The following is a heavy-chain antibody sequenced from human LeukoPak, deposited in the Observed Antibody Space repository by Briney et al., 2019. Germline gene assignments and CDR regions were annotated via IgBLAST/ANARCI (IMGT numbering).Heavy chain of an antibody. V-gene: IGHV3-9*01. CDR2: ISWNSGSI. CDR1: GFIFNNYA. CDR3: ARAGSHWQYVY. Sequence: PGGSLRLSCAGSGFIFNNYAMHWVRQPPGKGLEWVSGISWNSGSIDYADSVKGRFTISRDNAKNSLSLQMNNLRVEDTAVYYCARAGSHWQYVYWGQGTVVTVSS. D-gene: IGHD3-10*01. J-gene: IGHJ4*02.